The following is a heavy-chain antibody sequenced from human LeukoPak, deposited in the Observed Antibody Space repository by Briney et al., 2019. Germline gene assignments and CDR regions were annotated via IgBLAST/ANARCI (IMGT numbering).Heavy chain of an antibody. CDR1: GFSLSTSGMC. V-gene: IGHV2-70*11. J-gene: IGHJ4*02. CDR3: ARIRYYYDFNYFDH. CDR2: IDWDDDK. Sequence: SGPTLVNPTQTLTLTCTFSGFSLSTSGMCVSWIRQPPGKALEWLARIDWDDDKYYSTSLKTRLTISKDTSKNQVVLTMTNMDPVDTATYYCARIRYYYDFNYFDHWGQGTLVTVSS. D-gene: IGHD3-22*01.